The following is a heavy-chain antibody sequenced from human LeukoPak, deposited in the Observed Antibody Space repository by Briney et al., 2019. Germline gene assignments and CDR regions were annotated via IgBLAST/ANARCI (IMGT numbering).Heavy chain of an antibody. CDR3: ARAKRETSTRPWTSGMDV. CDR2: LGSAGDK. Sequence: GGSLRLSCAASGFTLSDYDIHWVRQPIGKGLDWVSGLGSAGDKYHAGSERGRFTISREDAENSVYLQTNGLRPEDTAIYYCARAKRETSTRPWTSGMDVWGQGTRVTVSS. D-gene: IGHD3/OR15-3a*01. CDR1: GFTLSDYD. V-gene: IGHV3-13*01. J-gene: IGHJ6*02.